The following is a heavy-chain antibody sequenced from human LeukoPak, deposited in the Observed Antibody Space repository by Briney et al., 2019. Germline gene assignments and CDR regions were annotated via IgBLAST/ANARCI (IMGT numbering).Heavy chain of an antibody. CDR2: IWYDGSGK. CDR1: GFTFSSYG. D-gene: IGHD3-10*01. J-gene: IGHJ3*02. Sequence: VQPGRSLRLSCAASGFTFSSYGMHWVRQAPGKGLEWVAVIWYDGSGKYYADSVKGRLTISRDNSKKTLFLQMNSLRAEDTAAYYCARAGDAFDMWGQGTMVTVSS. V-gene: IGHV3-33*01. CDR3: ARAGDAFDM.